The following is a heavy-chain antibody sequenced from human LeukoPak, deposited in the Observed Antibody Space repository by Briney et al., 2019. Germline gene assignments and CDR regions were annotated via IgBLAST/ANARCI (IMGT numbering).Heavy chain of an antibody. Sequence: ASVKVSCKASGGTLSSYAISWVRQAPGQGLEWMGGIIPIFGTANYAQKFQGRVTITADESTSTAYMELSSLRSEDTAVYYCARARYCSSTSCYFDYWGQGTLVTVSS. J-gene: IGHJ4*02. D-gene: IGHD2-2*01. CDR1: GGTLSSYA. V-gene: IGHV1-69*13. CDR2: IIPIFGTA. CDR3: ARARYCSSTSCYFDY.